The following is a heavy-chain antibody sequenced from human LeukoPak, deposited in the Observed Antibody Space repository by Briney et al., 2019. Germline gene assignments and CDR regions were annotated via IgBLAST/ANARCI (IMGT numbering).Heavy chain of an antibody. Sequence: PSETLSLTCTVSGGSISSYYWSWIRQPPGKGLEWIGEINHSGSTNYNPSLKSRVTISVDTSRNQFSLKLSSVTAADTAVYYCSRRSIGSSGYYYIPPGRDLAFDIWGQGTMVTVSS. CDR3: SRRSIGSSGYYYIPPGRDLAFDI. J-gene: IGHJ3*02. D-gene: IGHD3-22*01. V-gene: IGHV4-34*01. CDR1: GGSISSYY. CDR2: INHSGST.